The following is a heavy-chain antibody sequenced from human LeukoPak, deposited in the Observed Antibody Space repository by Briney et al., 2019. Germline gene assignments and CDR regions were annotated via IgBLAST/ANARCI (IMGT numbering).Heavy chain of an antibody. CDR3: ARHAGYARNWFGP. V-gene: IGHV4-4*09. Sequence: PSETLSLTCTVSGGSISSYYWSWIRQPPGKGLEWIGYIYTSGSTNYNPSLKSRVTISVDTSKNQFSLKLSSVTAADTAVYYCARHAGYARNWFGPWGQGTLVTVSS. D-gene: IGHD5-18*01. CDR2: IYTSGST. CDR1: GGSISSYY. J-gene: IGHJ5*02.